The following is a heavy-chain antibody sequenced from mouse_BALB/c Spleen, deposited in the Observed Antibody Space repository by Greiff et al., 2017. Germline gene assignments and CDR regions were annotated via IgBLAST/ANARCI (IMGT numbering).Heavy chain of an antibody. Sequence: VQLKESGPGLVAPSQSLSITCTVSGFSLTGYGVNWVRQPPGKGLEWLGMIWGDGSTDYNSALKSRLSISKDNSKSQVFLKMNSLQTDDTARYYCARDHYGNYDAMDYWGQGTSVTVSS. D-gene: IGHD2-1*01. CDR1: GFSLTGYG. V-gene: IGHV2-6-7*01. CDR3: ARDHYGNYDAMDY. J-gene: IGHJ4*01. CDR2: IWGDGST.